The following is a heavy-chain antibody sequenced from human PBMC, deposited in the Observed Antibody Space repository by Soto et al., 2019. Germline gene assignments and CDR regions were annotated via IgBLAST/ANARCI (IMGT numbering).Heavy chain of an antibody. V-gene: IGHV3-23*01. D-gene: IGHD6-13*01. J-gene: IGHJ4*02. CDR1: GFTFRSYA. CDR3: AKEDPLGIAAAGTLYY. CDR2: ITGSGGST. Sequence: PGGSLRLSCAASGFTFRSYAMSWVRQAPGKGLEWVSAITGSGGSTYYADSVKGRFTISRDNSKNTLYLQMHSLRAEDTAVYYCAKEDPLGIAAAGTLYYWGQGTLVTVSS.